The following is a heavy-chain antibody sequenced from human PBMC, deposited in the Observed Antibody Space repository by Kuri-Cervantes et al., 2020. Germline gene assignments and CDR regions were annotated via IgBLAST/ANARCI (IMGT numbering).Heavy chain of an antibody. Sequence: GESLKISCAASGFTFSTYRMIWVRQAPGKGLEWVASITRGGSAKNYVDSVKGRFTISRDNAKNSLYLQMHSLRAEDTALYYCAMNEYWAQGTLVTVSS. J-gene: IGHJ4*02. D-gene: IGHD1-1*01. V-gene: IGHV3-7*01. CDR3: AMNEY. CDR2: ITRGGSAK. CDR1: GFTFSTYR.